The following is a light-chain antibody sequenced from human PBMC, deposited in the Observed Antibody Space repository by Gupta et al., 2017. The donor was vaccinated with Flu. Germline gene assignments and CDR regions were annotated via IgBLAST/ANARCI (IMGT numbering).Light chain of an antibody. CDR3: AAWDVSLNAYV. V-gene: IGLV1-44*01. CDR1: T. J-gene: IGLJ1*01. Sequence: TVNWYRQLPGTAPKLLIHTNNQRPSGVPDRFSGSKSGTSASLAISGLQSEHEADYFSAAWDVSLNAYVFGTGSKVTVL. CDR2: TNN.